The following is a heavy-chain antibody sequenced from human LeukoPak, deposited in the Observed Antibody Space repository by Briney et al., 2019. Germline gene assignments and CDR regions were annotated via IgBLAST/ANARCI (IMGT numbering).Heavy chain of an antibody. CDR1: GFTFSSYG. Sequence: PGRSLRLSCAASGFTFSSYGMHWVRQAPGKGLEWVAVISYDGSNKYYADSVKGRFTISRDNSKNTLYLQMNSLRAEDTAVYYCAKRGYSGNYFDSWGQGTLVTVSS. CDR3: AKRGYSGNYFDS. J-gene: IGHJ4*02. V-gene: IGHV3-30*18. CDR2: ISYDGSNK. D-gene: IGHD1-26*01.